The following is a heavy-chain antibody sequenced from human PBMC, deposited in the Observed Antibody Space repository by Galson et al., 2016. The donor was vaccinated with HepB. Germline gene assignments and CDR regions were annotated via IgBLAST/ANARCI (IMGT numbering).Heavy chain of an antibody. J-gene: IGHJ6*02. D-gene: IGHD2-15*01. Sequence: SLRLSCAASGFTVSVNYMSWVRQAPGKGLEWVSVLHSGGSTYYADSVEGRFTTSRDSSKNTLFLQMNRLRAEDPSVYFCARDLCSDGSCDTYYYYGMDVWGQGTTVTVSS. CDR1: GFTVSVNY. CDR2: LHSGGST. V-gene: IGHV3-53*01. CDR3: ARDLCSDGSCDTYYYYGMDV.